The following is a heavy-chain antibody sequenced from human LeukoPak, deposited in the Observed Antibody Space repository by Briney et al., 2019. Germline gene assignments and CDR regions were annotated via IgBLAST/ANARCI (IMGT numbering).Heavy chain of an antibody. Sequence: GGSLRLSCAASGFTFSSYSMNWVRQAPGKGLEWVSSISSSSSYIYYADSVKGRFTISRDNAKNSLHLQMNSLRAEDTAVYYCARDSQSGADYDFWSGYYIWFDPWGQGTLVTVSS. V-gene: IGHV3-21*01. D-gene: IGHD3-3*01. CDR3: ARDSQSGADYDFWSGYYIWFDP. J-gene: IGHJ5*02. CDR1: GFTFSSYS. CDR2: ISSSSSYI.